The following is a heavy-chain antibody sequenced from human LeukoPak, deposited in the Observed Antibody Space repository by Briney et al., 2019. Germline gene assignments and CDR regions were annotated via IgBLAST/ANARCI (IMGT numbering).Heavy chain of an antibody. V-gene: IGHV4-59*01. CDR2: IYYSGST. Sequence: PSETLSLTCTVSGGSISSYYWSWIRQPPGKGLEWIGYIYYSGSTNYNPSLKSRVTISVDTSKNQFSLKLSSVTAADTAVYYCARVDSSSWYNDYWGQGTLVTVSS. J-gene: IGHJ4*02. D-gene: IGHD6-13*01. CDR1: GGSISSYY. CDR3: ARVDSSSWYNDY.